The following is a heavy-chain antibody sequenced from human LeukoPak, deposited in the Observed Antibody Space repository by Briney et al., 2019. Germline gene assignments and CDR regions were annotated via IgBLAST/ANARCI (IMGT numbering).Heavy chain of an antibody. J-gene: IGHJ6*02. D-gene: IGHD6-13*01. CDR1: GGSISSYY. V-gene: IGHV4-59*01. CDR2: IYYSGST. CDR3: ARYIAAAGHYYDYGMDL. Sequence: SETLSLTCTVSGGSISSYYWSWIRQPPGKGLECIGYIYYSGSTNYNPSLKSRVTISLDTSKNQFSLKLSSVTAADTAVYYCARYIAAAGHYYDYGMDLWGQGTTVTVSS.